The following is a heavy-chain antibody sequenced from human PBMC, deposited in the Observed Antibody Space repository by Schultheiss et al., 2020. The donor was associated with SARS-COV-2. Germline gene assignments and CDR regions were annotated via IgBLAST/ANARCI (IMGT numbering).Heavy chain of an antibody. J-gene: IGHJ2*01. CDR2: INSDGSST. V-gene: IGHV3-74*01. D-gene: IGHD2-15*01. Sequence: GGSLRLSCAASGFTFSSYGMHWVRQAPGKGLVWVSRINSDGSSTSYADSVKGRFTISRDNAKNSLYLQMNSLRAEDTAVYYCARLGYCSGGSCYLDWYFDLWGRGTLVTVSS. CDR3: ARLGYCSGGSCYLDWYFDL. CDR1: GFTFSSYG.